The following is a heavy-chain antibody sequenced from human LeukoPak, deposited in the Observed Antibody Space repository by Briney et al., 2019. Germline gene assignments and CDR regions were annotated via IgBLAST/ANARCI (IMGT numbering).Heavy chain of an antibody. CDR3: ARVGRVVTIFRVVPHDAFDI. CDR2: IYYSGST. V-gene: IGHV4-4*02. J-gene: IGHJ3*02. D-gene: IGHD3-3*01. CDR1: GGSVSSSNW. Sequence: PSASLSLTCAVSGGSVSSSNWWSWVRQSPGMGLGGIWKIYYSGSTNYNPSLKSRVTISVDKSKNHFSLRLSSVTAAETAVYYCARVGRVVTIFRVVPHDAFDIWGQGTMVTVSS.